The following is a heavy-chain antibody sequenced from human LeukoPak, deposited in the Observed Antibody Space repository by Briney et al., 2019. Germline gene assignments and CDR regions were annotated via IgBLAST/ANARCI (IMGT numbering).Heavy chain of an antibody. D-gene: IGHD2-21*02. CDR2: ISYDGSNK. CDR3: ARGPRRAYCGGDCYSGTYNY. CDR1: GFTFSSYA. V-gene: IGHV3-30*04. Sequence: PGRSLRLSCAASGFTFSSYAMHWVRQAPGKGLEWVAVISYDGSNKYYADSVKGRFTISRDNSKNTLYLQMNSLRAEDTAVYYCARGPRRAYCGGDCYSGTYNYWGQGTLVTVSS. J-gene: IGHJ4*02.